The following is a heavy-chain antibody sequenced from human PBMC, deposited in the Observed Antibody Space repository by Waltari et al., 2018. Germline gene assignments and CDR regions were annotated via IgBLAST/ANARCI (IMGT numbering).Heavy chain of an antibody. V-gene: IGHV1-46*01. J-gene: IGHJ4*02. CDR2: INPSGGST. CDR1: GYTFTSYY. Sequence: QVQLVQSGAEVKKPGASVKVSCKASGYTFTSYYMHWVRQAPGQGLEWMGIINPSGGSTSYAQKFQGRVTMTRDTSTSTVYMELNSLRADDTAVYYCARGANIYRYVHDYWGQGTLVTVSS. D-gene: IGHD5-18*01. CDR3: ARGANIYRYVHDY.